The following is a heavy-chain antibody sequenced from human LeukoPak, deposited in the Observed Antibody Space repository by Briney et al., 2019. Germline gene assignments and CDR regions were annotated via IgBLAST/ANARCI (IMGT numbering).Heavy chain of an antibody. CDR3: VMGGGGWYPPY. V-gene: IGHV3-64D*06. D-gene: IGHD6-19*01. J-gene: IGHJ4*02. Sequence: GGSLRLSCSASGFTFSSYAMHWVRQAPGKGLEYVSAISSNGGSTYYADSVKGRFTISRDNSKNTPYLQMSSLRAEDTAVYYCVMGGGGWYPPYWGQGTLVTVSS. CDR2: ISSNGGST. CDR1: GFTFSSYA.